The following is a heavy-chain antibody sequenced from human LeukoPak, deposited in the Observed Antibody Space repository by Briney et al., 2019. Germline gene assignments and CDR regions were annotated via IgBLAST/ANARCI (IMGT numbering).Heavy chain of an antibody. V-gene: IGHV1-69*13. D-gene: IGHD3-9*01. CDR3: ARDKEADILTGYYHFDY. CDR2: TIPIFGTA. Sequence: ASVKVSCKASGGTFSSYAISWVRQAPGQGLEWMGGTIPIFGTANYAQKFQGRVTITADESTSTAYMELSSLRSEDTAVYYCARDKEADILTGYYHFDYWGQGTLVTVSS. CDR1: GGTFSSYA. J-gene: IGHJ4*02.